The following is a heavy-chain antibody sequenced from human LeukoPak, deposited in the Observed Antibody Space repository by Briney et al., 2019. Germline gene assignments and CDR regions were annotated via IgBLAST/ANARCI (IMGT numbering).Heavy chain of an antibody. CDR1: GFTFRNHA. CDR2: SGGGGRDT. CDR3: ARAPGLGYSDY. V-gene: IGHV3-23*01. Sequence: GGSLRLSCVGSGFTFRNHAMNWVRLAPGKGLEWISTSGGGGRDTYYGDSVKGRFTISRDNSKNTLYLQMNSLRAEDTAVYYCARAPGLGYSDYWGQGTLVTVSS. D-gene: IGHD2-2*02. J-gene: IGHJ4*02.